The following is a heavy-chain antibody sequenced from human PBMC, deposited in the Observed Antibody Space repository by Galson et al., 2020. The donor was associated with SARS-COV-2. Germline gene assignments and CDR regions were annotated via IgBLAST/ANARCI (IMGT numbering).Heavy chain of an antibody. CDR3: ARDSRDTYCSGGSCYSNGLDY. CDR2: MNPNSGNT. Sequence: ASVPVSCKASGYTFTSYDINWVRQATGQGLEWMGWMNPNSGNTRYSQKFQGRVTMTRNTSISKAYMELSSLRSEDTAVYYCARDSRDTYCSGGSCYSNGLDYWGQGTLVTVSS. J-gene: IGHJ4*02. D-gene: IGHD2-15*01. CDR1: GYTFTSYD. V-gene: IGHV1-8*01.